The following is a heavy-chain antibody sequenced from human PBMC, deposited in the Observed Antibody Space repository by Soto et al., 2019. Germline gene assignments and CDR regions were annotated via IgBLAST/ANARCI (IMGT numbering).Heavy chain of an antibody. Sequence: ASVKVSCKTSGYAFTGHYIHWVRQAPQQGPEWMGEIGPESGATRYAEKFRGRVTMTMDTSITTVYMELRNLSPDDTAVYYCGRGRSGQIVIFYWGQGTPVTVSS. J-gene: IGHJ4*02. D-gene: IGHD1-26*01. CDR1: GYAFTGHY. V-gene: IGHV1-2*02. CDR2: IGPESGAT. CDR3: GRGRSGQIVIFY.